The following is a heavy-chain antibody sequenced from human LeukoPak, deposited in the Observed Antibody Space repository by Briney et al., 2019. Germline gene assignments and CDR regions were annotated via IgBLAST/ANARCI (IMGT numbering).Heavy chain of an antibody. CDR3: ARRTMRGVAGSIDY. J-gene: IGHJ4*02. D-gene: IGHD6-19*01. CDR2: IYYSGST. CDR1: GGSFSGYY. V-gene: IGHV4-34*01. Sequence: SETLSLTCAVYGGSFSGYYWSWIRQPPGKGLEWIGSIYYSGSTYYNPSLKSRVTISVDTSKNQFSLKLSSVTAADTAVYYCARRTMRGVAGSIDYWGQGTLVTVSS.